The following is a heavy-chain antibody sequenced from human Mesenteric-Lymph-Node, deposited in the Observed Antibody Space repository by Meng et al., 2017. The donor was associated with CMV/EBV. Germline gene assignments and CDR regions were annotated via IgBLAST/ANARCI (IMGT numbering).Heavy chain of an antibody. CDR2: INPNNDGT. CDR3: ARAPHYYDSSGYPLLGN. CDR1: VNTFTDYY. V-gene: IGHV1-2*02. J-gene: IGHJ4*02. Sequence: SVKVSCKASVNTFTDYYVHWVRQAPGQGLEWMGWINPNNDGTKYAQRFQGRVTMTRDTSIGTAYMALSGLTSDDTAVYYCARAPHYYDSSGYPLLGNWGQGTLVTVSS. D-gene: IGHD3-22*01.